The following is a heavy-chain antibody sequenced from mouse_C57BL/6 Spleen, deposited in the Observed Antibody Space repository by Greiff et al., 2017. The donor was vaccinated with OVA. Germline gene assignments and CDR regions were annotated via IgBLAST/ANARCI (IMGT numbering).Heavy chain of an antibody. CDR2: INPYNGDT. V-gene: IGHV1-20*01. CDR3: ARDSNYEYFDV. CDR1: GYSFTGYF. J-gene: IGHJ1*03. D-gene: IGHD2-5*01. Sequence: VQLQQSGPELVKPGDSVKISCKASGYSFTGYFMNWVMQSHGKSLEWIGRINPYNGDTFYNQKFKGKATLTVDKSSSTAHMELRSLTSEDSAVYYCARDSNYEYFDVWGTGTTVTVSS.